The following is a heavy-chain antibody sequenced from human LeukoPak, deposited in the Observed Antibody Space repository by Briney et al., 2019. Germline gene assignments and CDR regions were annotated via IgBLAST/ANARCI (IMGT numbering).Heavy chain of an antibody. CDR3: ARDSGYSSGWYLAFDI. J-gene: IGHJ3*02. D-gene: IGHD6-19*01. CDR2: ISSSGSTI. V-gene: IGHV3-48*03. Sequence: GGSLRLSCAASGFTFSSYEMNWVRQAPGKGLEWVSYISSSGSTIYYADSVNGRFTISRDNAKNSLYLQMNSLRAEDTAVSSCARDSGYSSGWYLAFDIWGQGTMVTVSS. CDR1: GFTFSSYE.